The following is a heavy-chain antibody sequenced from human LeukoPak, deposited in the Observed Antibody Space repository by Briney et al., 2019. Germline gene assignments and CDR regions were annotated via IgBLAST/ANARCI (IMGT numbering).Heavy chain of an antibody. CDR2: ISGSGGST. Sequence: GGSLRLSCAASGFTLSSYAMSWVSQAPGKGLEGVSAISGSGGSTYYADSVKGRFTISRDNSKNTLYLQMNSLRAEDTAVYYCAKSAVTMIVVVMEYYFDYWGQGTLVTVSS. J-gene: IGHJ4*02. D-gene: IGHD3-22*01. CDR1: GFTLSSYA. CDR3: AKSAVTMIVVVMEYYFDY. V-gene: IGHV3-23*01.